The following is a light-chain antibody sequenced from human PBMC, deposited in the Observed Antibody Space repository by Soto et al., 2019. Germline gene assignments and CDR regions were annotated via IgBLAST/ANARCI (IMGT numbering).Light chain of an antibody. CDR3: QQYHKWPRKYT. CDR2: VAS. Sequence: EIVMTQSPASLSVSPGDGATLSCRASQSVASNVAWYQQKPGQGPRLLIHVASTTAVGVPARFSGSGSGTDFTLIINSLHSEQFAVYYCQQYHKWPRKYTFGQGTKMQIK. V-gene: IGKV3-15*01. CDR1: QSVASN. J-gene: IGKJ2*01.